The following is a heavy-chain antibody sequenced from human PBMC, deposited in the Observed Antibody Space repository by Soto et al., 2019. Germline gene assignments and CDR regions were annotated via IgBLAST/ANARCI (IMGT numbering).Heavy chain of an antibody. Sequence: SETLSLTCSFSGDSVTSHYLTWIRQSPEKGLEWIGYMHYTGFSHYNPSLKSRLTISVDRSKNQFTLQLTSVTVADTAVYYCAREALGPLLEGSNYYYYGMDVWGQGTTVTVSS. V-gene: IGHV4-59*02. CDR2: MHYTGFS. CDR3: AREALGPLLEGSNYYYYGMDV. D-gene: IGHD3-3*01. CDR1: GDSVTSHY. J-gene: IGHJ6*02.